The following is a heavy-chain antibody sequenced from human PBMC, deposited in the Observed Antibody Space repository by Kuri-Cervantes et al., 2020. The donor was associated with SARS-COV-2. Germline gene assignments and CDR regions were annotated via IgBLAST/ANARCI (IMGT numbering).Heavy chain of an antibody. CDR2: ISAYNGNT. J-gene: IGHJ3*02. D-gene: IGHD3-3*01. Sequence: ASVKVSCKASGYTFTSYGISWVRQAPGQGLEWMGWISAYNGNTNYAQKLQGRVTMTTDTSTSTAYMELRSLRSDDTAVYYCARGRVDYDFWSGHDAFDIWGQGTMVTVSS. V-gene: IGHV1-18*01. CDR3: ARGRVDYDFWSGHDAFDI. CDR1: GYTFTSYG.